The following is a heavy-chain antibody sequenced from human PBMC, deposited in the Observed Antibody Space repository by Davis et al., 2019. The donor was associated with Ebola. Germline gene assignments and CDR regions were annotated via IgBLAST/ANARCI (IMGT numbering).Heavy chain of an antibody. CDR3: ARNEVYCTGGVGYTGGGYYYCGMDV. V-gene: IGHV1-8*01. CDR2: MNPNSGNT. CDR1: GYTFTSYD. Sequence: ASVKVPCKASGYTFTSYDINWVRQATGQGLEWMGWMNPNSGNTVYARKFQGRVTMTRNTSISTAYMELSSLRSEDTAVYYCARNEVYCTGGVGYTGGGYYYCGMDVWGQGTTVTVSS. J-gene: IGHJ6*02. D-gene: IGHD2-8*02.